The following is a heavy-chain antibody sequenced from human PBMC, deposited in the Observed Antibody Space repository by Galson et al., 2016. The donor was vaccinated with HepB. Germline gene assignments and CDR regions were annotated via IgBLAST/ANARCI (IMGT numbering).Heavy chain of an antibody. CDR2: IDPSDSYT. D-gene: IGHD2-15*01. CDR1: GYSFTKHW. J-gene: IGHJ3*02. CDR3: ARKGFCSGSNCRGDAFDI. Sequence: QSGAEVKKPGESLKISCKVSGYSFTKHWIDWVRQMPGKGLEWMGRIDPSDSYTNYGPTFQGHVTISTDRATNTAALQWSSLKVSDTGIYFCARKGFCSGSNCRGDAFDIWGQGTTVTVSS. V-gene: IGHV5-10-1*01.